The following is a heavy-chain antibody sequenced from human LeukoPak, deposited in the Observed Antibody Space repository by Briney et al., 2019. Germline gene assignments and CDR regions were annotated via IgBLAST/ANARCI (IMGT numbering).Heavy chain of an antibody. CDR1: GGSISSYY. CDR3: ARGLFQWPARIDY. V-gene: IGHV4-59*08. Sequence: PSETLSLTCTVSGGSISSYYWSWIRQPPGKGLEWIGFFDNSGSTNYNPSLKSRVTISVDTSKNQVSLKLNSVTAADTAVYYCARGLFQWPARIDYWGQGTLVTVSS. D-gene: IGHD6-19*01. CDR2: FDNSGST. J-gene: IGHJ4*02.